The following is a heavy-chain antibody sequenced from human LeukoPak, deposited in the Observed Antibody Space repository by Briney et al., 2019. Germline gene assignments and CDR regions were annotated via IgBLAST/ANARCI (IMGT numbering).Heavy chain of an antibody. CDR2: ISSSSSYI. D-gene: IGHD6-13*01. J-gene: IGHJ4*02. Sequence: GGSLRLSCAASGFTFSSYSMNWVRQAPGKGLEWVSSISSSSSYIYYADSVKGRFTISRDNAKNSLYLQMNSLRAEDTAVYYCARLSEKQQLVQGFDYWGQGTLVTVSS. CDR1: GFTFSSYS. V-gene: IGHV3-21*01. CDR3: ARLSEKQQLVQGFDY.